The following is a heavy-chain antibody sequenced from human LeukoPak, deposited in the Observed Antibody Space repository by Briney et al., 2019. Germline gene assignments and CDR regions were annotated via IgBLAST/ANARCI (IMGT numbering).Heavy chain of an antibody. CDR2: VFNDGSNQ. Sequence: GGSLRLSCAASKFTFSHYGMHWVRQAPGKGLEWVAVVFNDGSNQYYADSVKGRFTASRDNSQNMLYLQMNSLRPEDTAVYYCAKDAERGFDYSNSLQKWGQGTLVTVSS. J-gene: IGHJ4*02. V-gene: IGHV3-33*03. D-gene: IGHD4-11*01. CDR1: KFTFSHYG. CDR3: AKDAERGFDYSNSLQK.